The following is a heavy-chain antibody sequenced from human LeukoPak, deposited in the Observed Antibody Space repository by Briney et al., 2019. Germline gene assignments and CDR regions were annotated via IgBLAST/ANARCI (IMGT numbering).Heavy chain of an antibody. D-gene: IGHD1-26*01. CDR3: VKGSRMGATFDD. CDR1: GYTFTDHP. V-gene: IGHV1-2*07. CDR2: INPHSGAT. J-gene: IGHJ4*02. Sequence: ASVEVSCKTSGYTFTDHPMHWVRQAPGQGLEWVGDINPHSGATSYAHHFQDRVTMALDSSISVAYLEVRRLKVNDTAVYYCVKGSRMGATFDDWGQGSLVIVSS.